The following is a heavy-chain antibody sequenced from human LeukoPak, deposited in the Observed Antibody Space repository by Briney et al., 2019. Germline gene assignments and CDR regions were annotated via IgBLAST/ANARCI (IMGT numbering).Heavy chain of an antibody. J-gene: IGHJ4*02. CDR1: GYTFTSYG. CDR3: ARDEGYCSGGSCYHPYYFDY. Sequence: GASVKVSCKASGYTFTSYGTSWVRQAPGQGLEWMGWISAYNGNTNYAQKLQGRVTMTTDTSTSTAYMELRSLRSDDTAVYYCARDEGYCSGGSCYHPYYFDYWGQGTLVTVSS. V-gene: IGHV1-18*01. CDR2: ISAYNGNT. D-gene: IGHD2-15*01.